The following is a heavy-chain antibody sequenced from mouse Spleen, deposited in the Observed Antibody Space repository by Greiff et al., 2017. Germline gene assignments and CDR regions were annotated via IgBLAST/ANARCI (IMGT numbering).Heavy chain of an antibody. Sequence: QVQLQQPGAELVKPGASVKLSCKASGYTFTSYWMHWVKQRPGQGLEWIGEINPSNGRTNYNEKFKSKATLTVDKSSSTAYMQLSSLTSEDSAVYYCARDGNYYAMDYWGQGTSVTVSS. J-gene: IGHJ4*01. D-gene: IGHD1-1*01. V-gene: IGHV1S81*02. CDR2: INPSNGRT. CDR3: ARDGNYYAMDY. CDR1: GYTFTSYW.